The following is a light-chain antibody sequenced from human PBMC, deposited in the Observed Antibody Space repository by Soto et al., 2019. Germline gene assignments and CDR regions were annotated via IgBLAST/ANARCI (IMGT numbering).Light chain of an antibody. CDR3: QQYNSYWT. Sequence: DIQMTQSPSTLSASVGDRVTITCRASQSISVWLAWYQPKAGKAPNLLIYKASRLESGVPSRFSGSGSETEFTLTISSLQPDDFATYYCQQYNSYWTFGQGTKVDIK. CDR2: KAS. V-gene: IGKV1-5*03. CDR1: QSISVW. J-gene: IGKJ1*01.